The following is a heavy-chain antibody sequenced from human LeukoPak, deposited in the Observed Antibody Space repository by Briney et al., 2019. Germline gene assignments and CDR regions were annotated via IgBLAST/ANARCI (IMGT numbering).Heavy chain of an antibody. CDR2: ISYDGSHE. D-gene: IGHD6-19*01. CDR3: SKSAVAGTHYYYYDMDV. V-gene: IGHV3-30*18. CDR1: GFNFGSYG. J-gene: IGHJ6*02. Sequence: PGRSLRLSCAASGFNFGSYGMHWVRQPPGKGLEWVAVISYDGSHEYYADSVKGRFTISRDSSRNTLYLQMDSLRPEDTAMYYCSKSAVAGTHYYYYDMDVWGQGTTVTVPS.